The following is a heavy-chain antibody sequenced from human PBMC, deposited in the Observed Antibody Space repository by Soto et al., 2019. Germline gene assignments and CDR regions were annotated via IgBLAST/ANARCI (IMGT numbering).Heavy chain of an antibody. Sequence: AAVKVSCKASGYTFHNYGVNWVRQASGHGLEWMGRISAYNYNTHYAQNFEGRVTMTTDTSTSTAYMELRSLRSDDTAIYYCARLPGVFRLVLDYWGQGTQVTVSS. CDR2: ISAYNYNT. CDR1: GYTFHNYG. D-gene: IGHD3-16*01. J-gene: IGHJ4*02. CDR3: ARLPGVFRLVLDY. V-gene: IGHV1-18*01.